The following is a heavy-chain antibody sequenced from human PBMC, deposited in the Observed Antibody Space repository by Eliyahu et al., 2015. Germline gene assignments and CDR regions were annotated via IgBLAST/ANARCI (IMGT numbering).Heavy chain of an antibody. V-gene: IGHV3-30*16. D-gene: IGHD2-2*01. CDR3: ARAIVPATTVYDAFNI. Sequence: QVQLVESGGGVVQPGKSLXLSCAASGFTLXSYAMDXVRQAPGKGLEWVAITSYDGSNRYYADSVKGRFTISRDNSKNTLYLQMNSLRTEDTAVYYCARAIVPATTVYDAFNIWGQGIMVTVSS. CDR1: GFTLXSYA. J-gene: IGHJ3*02. CDR2: TSYDGSNR.